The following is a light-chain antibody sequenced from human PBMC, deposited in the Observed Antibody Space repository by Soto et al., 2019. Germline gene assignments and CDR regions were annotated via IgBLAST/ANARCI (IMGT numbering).Light chain of an antibody. J-gene: IGKJ2*01. V-gene: IGKV3-20*01. CDR2: GAS. Sequence: EIVLTQSPGTLSLSPGERATLSCRASQSVSSSYLAWYQQKPGQAPRLLIYGASSRATSIPDRFSGSGSGTDFTLTSSRLEPEDFAVYYCQQYGSSPYTFGQGTKLEIK. CDR3: QQYGSSPYT. CDR1: QSVSSSY.